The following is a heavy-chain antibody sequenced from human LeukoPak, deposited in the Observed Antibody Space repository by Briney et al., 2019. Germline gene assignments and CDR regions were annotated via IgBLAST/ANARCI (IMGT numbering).Heavy chain of an antibody. V-gene: IGHV3-33*01. D-gene: IGHD1-26*01. CDR2: IWHDGNNK. CDR3: ARRSYGDY. Sequence: GSLRLSCATSGFTFSMSGMHWVRQAPGKGLEWVGVIWHDGNNKYYADSVKGRFTISRDNSKNTVYLQMNSLRAEDTAVYYCARRSYGDYWGQGTLVTVSS. J-gene: IGHJ4*02. CDR1: GFTFSMSG.